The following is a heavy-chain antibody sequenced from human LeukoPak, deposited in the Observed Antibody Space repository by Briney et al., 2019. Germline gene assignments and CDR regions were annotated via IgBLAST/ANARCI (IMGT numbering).Heavy chain of an antibody. D-gene: IGHD3-10*01. CDR3: AREVLDDFTMVRGKYYFDY. V-gene: IGHV1-46*01. CDR2: INPSGGST. J-gene: IGHJ4*02. CDR1: GYTFTSYY. Sequence: GASVKVSCKASGYTFTSYYMHWVRQAPGQGLERMGIINPSGGSTSYAQKFQGRVTMTRDMSTSTVYMELSSLRSEDTAVYYCAREVLDDFTMVRGKYYFDYWGQGTLVTVSS.